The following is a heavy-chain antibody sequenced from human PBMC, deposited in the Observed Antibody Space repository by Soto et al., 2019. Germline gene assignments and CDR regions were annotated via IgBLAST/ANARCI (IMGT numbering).Heavy chain of an antibody. V-gene: IGHV3-33*01. CDR3: ARDIGKYQLIWEDY. D-gene: IGHD2-2*01. CDR1: GFTFSSYG. J-gene: IGHJ4*02. Sequence: GGSLRLSCAAAGFTFSSYGMHWVRQAPGKGLEWVAVIWYDGSNKYYADSVKGRFTISRDNSKNTLYLQMNTLRAEDTAVYYRARDIGKYQLIWEDYWGQGTLVTVSP. CDR2: IWYDGSNK.